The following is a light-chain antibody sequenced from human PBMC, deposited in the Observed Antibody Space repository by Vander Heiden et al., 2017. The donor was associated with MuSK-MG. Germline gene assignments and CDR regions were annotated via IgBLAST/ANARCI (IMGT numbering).Light chain of an antibody. Sequence: DAQMSQSPSSLSASVGDRVTITCRASQSISSYLNWYQQKPGKAPKLLIYAASSLQSGVPSRFSGSGSGTDFTLTISSLQPEDFATYYCQQSDSTPLTFGGGTKVKIK. CDR1: QSISSY. CDR3: QQSDSTPLT. CDR2: AAS. V-gene: IGKV1-39*01. J-gene: IGKJ4*01.